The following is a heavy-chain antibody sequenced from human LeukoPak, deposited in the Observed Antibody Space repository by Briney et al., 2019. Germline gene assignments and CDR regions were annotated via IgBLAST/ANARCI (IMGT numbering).Heavy chain of an antibody. CDR3: AKAPVTTCSGAYCYPFDY. D-gene: IGHD2-15*01. J-gene: IGHJ4*02. Sequence: GGSLRLSCAASGFTFSSYGMSWVRQAPGKGLEWVSAISVSGNTYHADSVKGRFTISRDSYKNTLYLQMNSLRAEDAAVYYCAKAPVTTCSGAYCYPFDYWGQGTLVTVSS. CDR1: GFTFSSYG. V-gene: IGHV3-23*01. CDR2: ISVSGNT.